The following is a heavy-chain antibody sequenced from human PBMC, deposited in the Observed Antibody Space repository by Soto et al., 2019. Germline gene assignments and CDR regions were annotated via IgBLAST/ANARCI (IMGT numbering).Heavy chain of an antibody. D-gene: IGHD3-10*01. CDR1: GFTFSSLW. CDR3: TRAGGSYYFDF. CDR2: IKPDGSDQ. Sequence: EVQLVESGGGLVLPGGSLRLSCAASGFTFSSLWMSWVRQAPGKGLEWVANIKPDGSDQYYVDSVKGRFTISRDNARNPLYLQMNSLSGDDTAVYYCTRAGGSYYFDFWGQGTLVTVSA. V-gene: IGHV3-7*01. J-gene: IGHJ4*02.